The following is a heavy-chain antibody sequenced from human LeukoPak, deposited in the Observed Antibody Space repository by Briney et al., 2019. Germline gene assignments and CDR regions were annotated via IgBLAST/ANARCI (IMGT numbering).Heavy chain of an antibody. CDR3: ARGILRGSYTLDYFDY. V-gene: IGHV3-48*02. Sequence: GGSLRLSCAASGLTVGFKCMSWVRQAPGKGLEWVSYISSSSSTIYYADSVKGRFTISRDNAKNSLYLQMNSLRDEDTAVYYCARGILRGSYTLDYFDYWGQGTLVTVSS. CDR1: GLTVGFKC. D-gene: IGHD1-26*01. CDR2: ISSSSSTI. J-gene: IGHJ4*02.